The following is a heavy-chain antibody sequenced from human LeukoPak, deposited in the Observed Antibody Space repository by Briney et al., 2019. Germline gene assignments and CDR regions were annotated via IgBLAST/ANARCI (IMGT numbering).Heavy chain of an antibody. CDR1: GFTFSSYG. J-gene: IGHJ4*02. Sequence: GGSLRLSCAASGFTFSSYGMHWVRQAPGKGLEWVALIWDDGSNNYYADSVKGRFTISRDNSKNTLYLQMNSLRAEDTAVYYCVKDHSTHYYGSGTYGPRGYSDYWGQGTLVTVSS. CDR3: VKDHSTHYYGSGTYGPRGYSDY. V-gene: IGHV3-33*06. CDR2: IWDDGSNN. D-gene: IGHD3-10*01.